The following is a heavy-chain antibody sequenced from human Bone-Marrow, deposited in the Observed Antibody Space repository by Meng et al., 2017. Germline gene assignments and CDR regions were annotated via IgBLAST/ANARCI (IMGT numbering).Heavy chain of an antibody. CDR1: GCTISSDGYY. CDR2: TYYSRTT. V-gene: IGHV4-31*01. D-gene: IGHD1-26*01. CDR3: ARWARRSKTFDY. Sequence: VQLLHSGTVVVKPSPSLHVSCTASGCTISSDGYYWSWNGPDQGNGLEWFGYTYYSRTTYAHKLLNSLTITSDATSKTPFFLMRSLVTDAAAVVYYCARWARRSKTFDYWGQGTLVTVSS. J-gene: IGHJ4*02.